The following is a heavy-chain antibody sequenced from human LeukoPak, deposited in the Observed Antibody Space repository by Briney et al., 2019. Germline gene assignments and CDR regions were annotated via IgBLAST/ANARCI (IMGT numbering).Heavy chain of an antibody. Sequence: ASVKVSCKAVGYSFTSYGVAWVRQAPGQGLEWMAWISGSNGDTNFAQKIQGRVILTTDTSTSTAYMELMSLRSDDTAAYFCARGPRRWLQLTYFDYWGQGTLVTVSS. D-gene: IGHD5-24*01. CDR2: ISGSNGDT. CDR3: ARGPRRWLQLTYFDY. J-gene: IGHJ4*02. CDR1: GYSFTSYG. V-gene: IGHV1-18*01.